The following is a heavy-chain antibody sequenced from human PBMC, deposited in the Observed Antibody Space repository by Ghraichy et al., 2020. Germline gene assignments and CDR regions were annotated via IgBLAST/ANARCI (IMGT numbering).Heavy chain of an antibody. D-gene: IGHD3-9*01. CDR3: ARDFGWQQFDY. J-gene: IGHJ4*02. CDR2: INQDGSQK. Sequence: GESLNISCAASGFTFSTSWMSWVRQAPGKGLEWVANINQDGSQKNYVDSVKGRFTISRDNAENSLYLQMNSLRAEDTAVYYCARDFGWQQFDYWGQGTPVTVSS. V-gene: IGHV3-7*01. CDR1: GFTFSTSW.